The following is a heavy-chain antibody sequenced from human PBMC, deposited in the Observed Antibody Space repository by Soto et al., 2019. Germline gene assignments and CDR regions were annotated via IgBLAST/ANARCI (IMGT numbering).Heavy chain of an antibody. CDR3: ASSRTTVVTQGGELYFDY. Sequence: QVQLVQSGAEVKKPGSSVKVSCKASGGTFSSYAISWVRQAPGQGLEWMGGIIPIFGTANYAQKFQGRVTITADKSTSTAYMELSSLRSEDTAVYYCASSRTTVVTQGGELYFDYWGQGTLVTVSS. J-gene: IGHJ4*02. CDR2: IIPIFGTA. CDR1: GGTFSSYA. V-gene: IGHV1-69*06. D-gene: IGHD4-17*01.